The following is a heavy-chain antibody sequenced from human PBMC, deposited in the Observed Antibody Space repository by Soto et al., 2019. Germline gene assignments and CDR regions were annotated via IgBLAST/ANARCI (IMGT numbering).Heavy chain of an antibody. D-gene: IGHD6-19*01. CDR3: ARQGRKEWLVWMGATNWFDP. CDR1: GGSISSSSYY. Sequence: SETLSLTCTVSGGSISSSSYYWGWIRQPPGKGLEWIGSIYYSGSTYYNPSLKSRVTISVDTSKNQFSLKLSSVTAADAAVYYCARQGRKEWLVWMGATNWFDPWGQGTLVTVSS. V-gene: IGHV4-39*01. J-gene: IGHJ5*02. CDR2: IYYSGST.